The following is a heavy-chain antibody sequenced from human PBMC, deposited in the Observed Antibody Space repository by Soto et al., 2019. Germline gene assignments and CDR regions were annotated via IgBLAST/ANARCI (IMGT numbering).Heavy chain of an antibody. CDR2: IWYDGSNK. CDR3: ARDTGGWYFDL. CDR1: GFTFSSYG. D-gene: IGHD7-27*01. J-gene: IGHJ2*01. Sequence: QVQLVESGGGVVQPGRFLRLSCAASGFTFSSYGMHWVPQAPGKGLEWVAVIWYDGSNKYYADSVKGRFTISRDNSKNSLYLQRNSLRAEDTAVYYCARDTGGWYFDLWGRGTLVTVSS. V-gene: IGHV3-33*01.